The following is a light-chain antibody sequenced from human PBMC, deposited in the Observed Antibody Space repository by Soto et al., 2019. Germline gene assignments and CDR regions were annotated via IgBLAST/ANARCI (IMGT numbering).Light chain of an antibody. V-gene: IGKV3-20*01. J-gene: IGKJ5*01. Sequence: EILLTQSPGTLSFSPGEKETLSCRASQSVSSDYVAWYQQKPGQAPRLLIYGPSSRATGIPDRFSGSGSGTDFTLTINRLEPEDFAVYYCQQYDSSPITFGQGTRLEIK. CDR3: QQYDSSPIT. CDR1: QSVSSDY. CDR2: GPS.